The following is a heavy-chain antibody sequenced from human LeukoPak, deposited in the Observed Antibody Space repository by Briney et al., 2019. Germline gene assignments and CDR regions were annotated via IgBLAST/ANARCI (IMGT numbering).Heavy chain of an antibody. Sequence: GGSLRLSCEGSGFTFSRYWMHWVRQAPGKGLMWVARINSEGTTTSYADSVKGRFTISRDNAKNTLYLQMNRLRAEDTAVYQCARDEIEFRGYALGFDQWGQG. CDR1: GFTFSRYW. J-gene: IGHJ4*02. CDR3: ARDEIEFRGYALGFDQ. CDR2: INSEGTTT. D-gene: IGHD5-12*01. V-gene: IGHV3-74*01.